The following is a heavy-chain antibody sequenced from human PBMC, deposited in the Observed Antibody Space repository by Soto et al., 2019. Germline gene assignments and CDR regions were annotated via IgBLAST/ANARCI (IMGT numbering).Heavy chain of an antibody. V-gene: IGHV1-69*02. Sequence: QVQLAQSGPEVKKPGSSVKVACTASGDNFNSFIVNWVRQAPGQGLEWLGRILPSINKTNYGQIFQGRVSISADPSTSAVYLELSGLTSADTCMYYCVGALVGFRDCWCQGTLVSFSS. J-gene: IGHJ1*01. D-gene: IGHD2-21*02. CDR1: GDNFNSFI. CDR3: VGALVGFRDC. CDR2: ILPSINKT.